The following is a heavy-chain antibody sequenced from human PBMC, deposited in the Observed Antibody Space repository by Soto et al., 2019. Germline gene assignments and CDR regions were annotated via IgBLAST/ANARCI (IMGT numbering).Heavy chain of an antibody. D-gene: IGHD7-27*01. CDR3: ASGWGRIFDD. J-gene: IGHJ4*02. CDR1: GGSFSGYY. Sequence: QVQLQQWGAGLLKPSETLSLTCAVYGGSFSGYYWNWIRQPPGKGLEWIGEINHSGSTNYNPSLKGRVTISVDTSKNQFSLKLSSVTAADTAVYYCASGWGRIFDDWGQGTLVTVSS. CDR2: INHSGST. V-gene: IGHV4-34*01.